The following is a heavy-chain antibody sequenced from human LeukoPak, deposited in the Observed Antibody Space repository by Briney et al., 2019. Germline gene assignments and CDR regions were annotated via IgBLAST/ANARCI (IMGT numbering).Heavy chain of an antibody. D-gene: IGHD4-17*01. CDR2: INPNSGGT. J-gene: IGHJ4*02. CDR1: GYTFTGYY. V-gene: IGHV1-2*02. Sequence: ASVKVSCKASGYTFTGYYMHWVRQSPGQGLEWMGWINPNSGGTNYAQKFQGRVTMTRDTSISTAYMELSRLRSDDTAVYYCARGDKTTVTTLDYWGQGTLVTVSS. CDR3: ARGDKTTVTTLDY.